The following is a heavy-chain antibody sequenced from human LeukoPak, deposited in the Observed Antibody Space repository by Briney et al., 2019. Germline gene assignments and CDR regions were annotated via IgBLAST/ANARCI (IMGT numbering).Heavy chain of an antibody. Sequence: GGSLRLSCAASGFTFRHHGMSWVRQAPGKGLEWVSGIIGTGDSRFYADPVEGRFIISRDNSKNTLCLYMNSLRVDDTAIYYCASLYNDYGAYWGQGALVTVSS. CDR2: IIGTGDSR. D-gene: IGHD5-24*01. J-gene: IGHJ4*02. CDR3: ASLYNDYGAY. V-gene: IGHV3-23*01. CDR1: GFTFRHHG.